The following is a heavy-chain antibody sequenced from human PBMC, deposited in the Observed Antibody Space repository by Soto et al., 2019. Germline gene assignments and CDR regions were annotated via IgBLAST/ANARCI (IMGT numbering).Heavy chain of an antibody. V-gene: IGHV3-23*01. CDR3: ANRPSEYDSSGYIGY. CDR1: GFTFSSYA. D-gene: IGHD3-22*01. J-gene: IGHJ4*02. CDR2: ISGSGGST. Sequence: GGSLRLSCAASGFTFSSYAMSWVRQAPGKGLEWVSAISGSGGSTYYADSVKGRFTISRDNSKNTLYLQMNSLRAEDTAVYYCANRPSEYDSSGYIGYWGQGTMVTVSS.